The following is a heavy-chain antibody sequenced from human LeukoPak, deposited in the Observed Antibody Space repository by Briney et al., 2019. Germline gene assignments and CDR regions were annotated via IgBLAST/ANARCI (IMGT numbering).Heavy chain of an antibody. CDR1: GDSVSSNSAA. CDR2: TYYRSKWYN. V-gene: IGHV6-1*01. D-gene: IGHD3/OR15-3a*01. CDR3: ARGLRSSSGTRSYYYGMDV. J-gene: IGHJ6*02. Sequence: SQTLSLTCAISGDSVSSNSAAWNWIRQSPSRGLEWLGSTYYRSKWYNDYAVSVKSRITINPDTSKNQFSLQLNSVTPEDTAVYYCARGLRSSSGTRSYYYGMDVWGQGTTVTVSS.